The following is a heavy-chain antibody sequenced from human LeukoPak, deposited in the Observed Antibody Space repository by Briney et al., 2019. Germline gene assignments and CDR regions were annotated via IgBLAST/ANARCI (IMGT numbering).Heavy chain of an antibody. CDR2: INQSGST. D-gene: IGHD5-24*01. Sequence: KPSETLSLTCAVYGGSFSAYFLSWIRQPPGKGPEWIGEINQSGSTNYNPSLKRRVTISVDTSKKQFSLRLSSVTAADTAVYYCAFGQEMADAFYFWGQGTMVTVSS. CDR1: GGSFSAYF. V-gene: IGHV4-34*01. CDR3: AFGQEMADAFYF. J-gene: IGHJ3*01.